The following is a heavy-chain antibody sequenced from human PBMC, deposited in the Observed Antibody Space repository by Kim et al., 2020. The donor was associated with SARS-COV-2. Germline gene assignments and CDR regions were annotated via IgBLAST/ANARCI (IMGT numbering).Heavy chain of an antibody. CDR3: AKGLAALSNYAMDV. V-gene: IGHV3-23*01. D-gene: IGHD6-13*01. J-gene: IGHJ6*02. Sequence: ADSVKGRFTISRDNSKNTLYLQMNSLRAEDTAIYYCAKGLAALSNYAMDVWGQGTTVTVSS.